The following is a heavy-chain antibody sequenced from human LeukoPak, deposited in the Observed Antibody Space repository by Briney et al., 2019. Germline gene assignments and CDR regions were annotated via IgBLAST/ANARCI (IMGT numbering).Heavy chain of an antibody. CDR3: LKKGQNEDYGKPD. J-gene: IGHJ4*02. CDR2: ISWNSGSI. V-gene: IGHV3-9*01. CDR1: GFTFDDYA. D-gene: IGHD4-17*01. Sequence: PGGSLRLSCAASGFTFDDYAMHWVRHAPGKGLEWVSGISWNSGSIGYADSVKGRFTISKDNAKNSLYLQMNSLRADDTAVYYCLKKGQNEDYGKPDWGQGTLVTVSS.